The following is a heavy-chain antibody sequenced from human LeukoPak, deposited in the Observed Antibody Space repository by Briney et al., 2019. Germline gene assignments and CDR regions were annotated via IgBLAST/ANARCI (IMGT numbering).Heavy chain of an antibody. CDR2: MNTHSGST. Sequence: ASVKVSCKASGYTFTSSDINWVRQAPGQGLEWMGWMNTHSGSTGYAQKFRGRVTMTGNPSISTAYMELSRLRSDDTAVYYCARDIAVAGTRWFDPWGQGTLVTVSS. J-gene: IGHJ5*02. D-gene: IGHD6-19*01. CDR3: ARDIAVAGTRWFDP. CDR1: GYTFTSSD. V-gene: IGHV1-8*01.